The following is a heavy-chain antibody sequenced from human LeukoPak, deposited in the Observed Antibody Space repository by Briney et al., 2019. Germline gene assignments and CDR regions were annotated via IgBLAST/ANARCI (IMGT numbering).Heavy chain of an antibody. CDR3: ARVRLDYYYGMDV. CDR2: IVPIFGTA. D-gene: IGHD6-19*01. CDR1: GGTFSSYA. J-gene: IGHJ6*04. Sequence: SVKVSCKASGGTFSSYAISWVREAPGEGLEWMGGIVPIFGTANYAQKFQGRVTITADESTSTAYMELSSLRSEDTAVYYCARVRLDYYYGMDVWGKGTTVTVSS. V-gene: IGHV1-69*13.